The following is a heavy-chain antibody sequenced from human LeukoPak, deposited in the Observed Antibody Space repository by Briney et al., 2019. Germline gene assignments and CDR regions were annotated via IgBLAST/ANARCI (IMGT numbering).Heavy chain of an antibody. CDR3: ATIGYCSSTSCYTFWRY. D-gene: IGHD2-2*02. Sequence: GGSLRLSCAASGFTFSSYTMSWVRQAPGKGLEWVSAISGSGGSTYYADSVKGRFTISRDNSKNTLYLQMNSLRAEDTAVYYCATIGYCSSTSCYTFWRYWGQGTLVTVSS. V-gene: IGHV3-23*01. J-gene: IGHJ4*02. CDR2: ISGSGGST. CDR1: GFTFSSYT.